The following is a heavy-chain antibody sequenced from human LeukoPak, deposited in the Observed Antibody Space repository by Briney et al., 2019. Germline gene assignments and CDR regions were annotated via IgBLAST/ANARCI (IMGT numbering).Heavy chain of an antibody. D-gene: IGHD3-3*01. CDR2: ISSSSTYI. V-gene: IGHV3-21*01. J-gene: IGHJ4*02. CDR1: GFTFSTYS. CDR3: ARDWSGDDY. Sequence: GGSRRLSCAASGFTFSTYSMSWVRQAPGKGLEWVSSISSSSTYIYYVDSVKGRFTISRDDAKNSLYLQMNSLRADDTAVYYCARDWSGDDYWGQGTLVTVSS.